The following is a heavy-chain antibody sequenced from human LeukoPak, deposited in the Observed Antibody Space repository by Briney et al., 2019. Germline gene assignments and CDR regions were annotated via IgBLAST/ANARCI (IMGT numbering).Heavy chain of an antibody. J-gene: IGHJ6*02. V-gene: IGHV3-30-3*01. CDR3: ARDYHYGMDV. CDR2: ISYDGSNK. Sequence: GRSPRLSCAASGFTFSSYAMHWVRQAPGKGLEWVAVISYDGSNKYYADSVKGRFTISRDNSKNTLYLQMNSLRAEDTAVYYCARDYHYGMDVWGQGTTVTVSS. CDR1: GFTFSSYA.